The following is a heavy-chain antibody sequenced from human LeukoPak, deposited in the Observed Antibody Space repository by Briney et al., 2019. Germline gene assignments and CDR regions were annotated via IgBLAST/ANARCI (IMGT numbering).Heavy chain of an antibody. CDR3: ARDRGSYFDY. V-gene: IGHV4-59*01. D-gene: IGHD3-16*01. CDR2: IYYSGST. CDR1: GGSFSGYY. Sequence: SETLSLTCAVYGGSFSGYYWSWIRQPPGKGLEWIGYIYYSGSTNYNPSLKSRVTISVDTSKNQFSLKLSSVTAADTAVYYCARDRGSYFDYWGQGTLVTVSS. J-gene: IGHJ4*02.